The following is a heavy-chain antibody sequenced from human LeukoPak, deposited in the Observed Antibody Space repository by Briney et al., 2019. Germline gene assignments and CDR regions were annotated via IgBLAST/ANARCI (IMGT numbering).Heavy chain of an antibody. CDR2: VYNSGST. CDR1: GGFINNYY. D-gene: IGHD6-6*01. J-gene: IGHJ4*02. Sequence: PSETLSLTCTVSGGFINNYYWSWIRQPPGKGLEWIGYVYNSGSTNYNPSLKSRVTISVDTSKDQFSLKLSSVTAADTAVYYCARGVARSSKFHFSYYFDYWGQGTLVTVSS. V-gene: IGHV4-59*12. CDR3: ARGVARSSKFHFSYYFDY.